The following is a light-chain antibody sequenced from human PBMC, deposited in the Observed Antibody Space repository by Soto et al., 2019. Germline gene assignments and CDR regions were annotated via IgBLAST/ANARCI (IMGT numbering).Light chain of an antibody. CDR2: EVT. CDR3: SSYAGSNNVV. V-gene: IGLV2-8*01. Sequence: QSALTQPPSASGSPGQSVTISCTGTSSDVGSYKYVSWYQHPPGKAPKLLIYEVTKRPSGVPDRFSGSKSGNTASLTVSGLQAEDEAHYYCSSYAGSNNVVFGGGTKLTVL. CDR1: SSDVGSYKY. J-gene: IGLJ3*02.